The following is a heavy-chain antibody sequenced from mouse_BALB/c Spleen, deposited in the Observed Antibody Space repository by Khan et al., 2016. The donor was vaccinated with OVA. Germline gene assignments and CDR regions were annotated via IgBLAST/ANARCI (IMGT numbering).Heavy chain of an antibody. CDR2: IRDGGSYI. J-gene: IGHJ3*01. V-gene: IGHV5-4*02. D-gene: IGHD2-13*01. CDR1: GFTFSDYY. CDR3: TRGYYGDPFAY. Sequence: EVELVESGGGFVTPGGSLRLSCAASGFTFSDYYMYWVRQTPEKRLEWVATIRDGGSYIFYLDNVKGRFTISRDNAKNNLYLQMSSLKSEDTGMFYCTRGYYGDPFAYWGHGTLVTGFA.